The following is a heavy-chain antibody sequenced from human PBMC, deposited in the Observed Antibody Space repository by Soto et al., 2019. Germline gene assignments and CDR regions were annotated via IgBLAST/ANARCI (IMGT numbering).Heavy chain of an antibody. CDR2: IWYDGSNK. V-gene: IGHV3-33*01. CDR1: GFTFSSYG. J-gene: IGHJ4*02. D-gene: IGHD3-22*01. Sequence: GGSLRLSCAASGFTFSSYGMHWVRQAPGKGLEWVAVIWYDGSNKYYADSVKGRFTISRDNSKNTLYLQMNSLRAEDTAVYYCASGEGAYYYDSSGYPLDYWGQGTLVTVSS. CDR3: ASGEGAYYYDSSGYPLDY.